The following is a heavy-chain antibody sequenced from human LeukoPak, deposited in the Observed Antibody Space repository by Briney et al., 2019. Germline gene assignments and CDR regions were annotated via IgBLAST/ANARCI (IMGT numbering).Heavy chain of an antibody. CDR2: IFSSGAT. CDR1: GGSMSSYY. D-gene: IGHD1-26*01. CDR3: ARRAKNAYCFDY. V-gene: IGHV4-59*08. J-gene: IGHJ4*02. Sequence: SETLSLTCTVSGGSMSSYYWTCIRQPPGKGLEWIGYIFSSGATNYNPSLKSRVTMSVDTSKNQFSLRLSSVTAADTAVYYCARRAKNAYCFDYWGQGTLVTVSS.